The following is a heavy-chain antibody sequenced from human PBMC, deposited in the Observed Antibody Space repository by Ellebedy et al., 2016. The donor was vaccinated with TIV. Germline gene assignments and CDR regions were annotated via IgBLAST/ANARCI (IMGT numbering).Heavy chain of an antibody. CDR1: GYSFTSYW. CDR3: ARLSNSLHSTVTLDY. J-gene: IGHJ4*02. CDR2: IYPGDSDT. Sequence: GESLKISXKGSGYSFTSYWIGWVRQMPGKGLEWMGIIYPGDSDTRYSSSFQGQVTISADKSISTAYLQWSSLKASDTAMYYCARLSNSLHSTVTLDYWGQGTLVTVSS. D-gene: IGHD4-17*01. V-gene: IGHV5-51*01.